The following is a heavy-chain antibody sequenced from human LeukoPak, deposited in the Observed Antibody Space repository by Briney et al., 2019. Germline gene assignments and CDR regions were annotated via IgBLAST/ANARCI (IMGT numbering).Heavy chain of an antibody. CDR2: IYYSGST. CDR3: ARDRAFIAAAGTDNWFDP. J-gene: IGHJ5*02. CDR1: GGSISSGGYY. Sequence: SQTLSLTCTVSGGSISSGGYYWSWSRQHPGKGLEWIGYIYYSGSTYYNPSLKSRVTISVDTSKNQFSLKLSSVTAADTAVYYCARDRAFIAAAGTDNWFDPWGQGTLVTVSS. D-gene: IGHD6-13*01. V-gene: IGHV4-31*03.